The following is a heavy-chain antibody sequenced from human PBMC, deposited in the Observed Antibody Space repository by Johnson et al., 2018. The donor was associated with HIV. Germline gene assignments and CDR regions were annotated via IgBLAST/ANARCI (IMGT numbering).Heavy chain of an antibody. J-gene: IGHJ3*02. CDR2: ISKDGDNE. CDR3: TRDWGEDGYTWGLGFDI. CDR1: GFSISDSA. Sequence: QMLLVESGGGLVQPGGSLRLSCLASGFSISDSAIHWVRQAPGKGLESVAVISKDGDNEYYASSVKGRFTVSRDHSKNTLNLQMNSLRPEDTGVYYCTRDWGEDGYTWGLGFDIWGPGTVVTVSS. V-gene: IGHV3-30-3*01. D-gene: IGHD5-24*01.